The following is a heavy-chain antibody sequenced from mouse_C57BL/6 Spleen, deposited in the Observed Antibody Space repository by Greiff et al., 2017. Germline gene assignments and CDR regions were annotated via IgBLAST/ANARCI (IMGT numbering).Heavy chain of an antibody. CDR2: IDPSDSET. D-gene: IGHD1-1*01. CDR3: AMTTVVALRYFDV. J-gene: IGHJ1*03. V-gene: IGHV1-52*01. Sequence: QVQLKQPGAELVRPGSSVKLSCKASGYTFTSYWMHWVKQRPIQGLEWIGNIDPSDSETHYNQKFKDKATLTVDKSSSTAYMQLSSLTSEDSAVYYCAMTTVVALRYFDVWGTGTTVTVSS. CDR1: GYTFTSYW.